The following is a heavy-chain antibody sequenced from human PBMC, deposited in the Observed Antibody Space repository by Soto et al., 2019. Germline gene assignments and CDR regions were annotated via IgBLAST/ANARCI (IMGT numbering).Heavy chain of an antibody. D-gene: IGHD6-19*01. J-gene: IGHJ4*02. CDR1: GFTFSSYG. CDR3: ARDQNSSIDY. Sequence: QVQLVESGGGVVQPGGSLRLSCAASGFTFSSYGMHWVRQAPGKGLEWVAVIWYDGSNKYYADSVKGRFTISRDNSKNTLYLQMNSLRAEDTAVYYCARDQNSSIDYWGQGTLVTVSS. CDR2: IWYDGSNK. V-gene: IGHV3-33*01.